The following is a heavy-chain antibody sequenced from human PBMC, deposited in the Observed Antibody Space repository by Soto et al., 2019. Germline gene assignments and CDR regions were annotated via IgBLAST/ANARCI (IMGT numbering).Heavy chain of an antibody. CDR3: ARDNGYDAATLDY. Sequence: GGSLRLSCAASGFTFSTCSMNWVRQAPGKGLEWVSSISSNSSNIYYADSVKGRFTISRDNAKNSLYLQMNSLRADDTAVYYCARDNGYDAATLDYWGQRTLVTGSS. CDR2: ISSNSSNI. V-gene: IGHV3-21*01. D-gene: IGHD5-12*01. J-gene: IGHJ4*02. CDR1: GFTFSTCS.